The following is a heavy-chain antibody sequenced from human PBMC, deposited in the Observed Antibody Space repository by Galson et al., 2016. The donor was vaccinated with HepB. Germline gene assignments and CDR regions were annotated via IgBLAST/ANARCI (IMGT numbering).Heavy chain of an antibody. J-gene: IGHJ4*02. V-gene: IGHV2-70*04. CDR2: IGWADGK. CDR3: ARVDYGDDY. Sequence: PALVKPTQTLTLTCTFSGFSPRTTRMRVSWIRQPPGKALEWLARIGWADGKLYSASLKTRLTISKDTSKNQVVLTMTNMDPADTATYYCARVDYGDDYWGQGVLVTVSS. D-gene: IGHD4-17*01. CDR1: GFSPRTTRMR.